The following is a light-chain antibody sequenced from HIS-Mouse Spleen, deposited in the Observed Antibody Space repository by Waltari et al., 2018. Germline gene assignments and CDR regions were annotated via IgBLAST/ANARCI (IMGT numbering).Light chain of an antibody. J-gene: IGLJ2*01. CDR3: YSTDSSGNHRV. V-gene: IGLV3-10*01. Sequence: SYELTQPPSVSVSPGQTARITCSGDALPKKYAYWYQQKSGQAPVLVIYEDSKRPSGIPERFCGSSSGTMATLTISGAQVEDEAEYYCYSTDSSGNHRVFGGGTKLTVL. CDR2: EDS. CDR1: ALPKKY.